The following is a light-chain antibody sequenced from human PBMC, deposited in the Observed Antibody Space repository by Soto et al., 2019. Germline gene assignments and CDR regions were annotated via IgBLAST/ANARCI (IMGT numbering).Light chain of an antibody. V-gene: IGKV1-5*01. CDR3: HQYNYYRPT. CDR1: QPISTW. CDR2: DAS. J-gene: IGKJ1*01. Sequence: DIQVTQSPSTLSASVGDRVTITCRASQPISTWLAWYQEKPGKAPKLLIYDASSLEGGVPSRFSGSGSGTEFTLTISSLQPDDFATYYCHQYNYYRPTFGQRTKVDIK.